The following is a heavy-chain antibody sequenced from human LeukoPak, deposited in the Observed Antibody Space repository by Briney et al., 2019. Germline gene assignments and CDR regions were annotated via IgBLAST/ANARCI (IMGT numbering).Heavy chain of an antibody. Sequence: PSETLSLTCSVSGGSISTYSWNWIRQSPGKELEWMGNIFYGGTTNYNPSLKSRVNISVDTSKNQFSLKLKSVTAADTAVYYCARSYDFWTGYYDFWGLGALVTVSS. J-gene: IGHJ4*02. CDR2: IFYGGTT. D-gene: IGHD3-3*01. CDR3: ARSYDFWTGYYDF. CDR1: GGSISTYS. V-gene: IGHV4-59*01.